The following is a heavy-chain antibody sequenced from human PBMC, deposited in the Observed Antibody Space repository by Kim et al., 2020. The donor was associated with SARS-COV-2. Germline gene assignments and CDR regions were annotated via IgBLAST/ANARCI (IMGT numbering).Heavy chain of an antibody. D-gene: IGHD3-22*01. J-gene: IGHJ3*02. CDR2: INTNTGNP. Sequence: ASVKVSCKASGYTFTSYAMNWVRQAPGQGLEWMGWINTNTGNPTYAQGFTGRFVFSLDTSVSTAYLQISSLKAEDTAVYYCARDQTPLYYYDSSGYYRYDAFDIWGQGTMVTVSS. CDR1: GYTFTSYA. V-gene: IGHV7-4-1*02. CDR3: ARDQTPLYYYDSSGYYRYDAFDI.